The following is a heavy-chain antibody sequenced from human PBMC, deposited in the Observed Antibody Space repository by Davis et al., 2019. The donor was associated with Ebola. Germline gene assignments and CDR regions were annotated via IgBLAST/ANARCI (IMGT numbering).Heavy chain of an antibody. J-gene: IGHJ4*02. CDR1: GFTFDDYA. D-gene: IGHD3-10*01. V-gene: IGHV3-23*01. CDR2: ISSSSSYI. CDR3: AKVAVDYYGSGSYYTSFDY. Sequence: GESLKISCAASGFTFDDYAMHWVRQAPGKGLEWVSSISSSSSYIYYAYSVKGRFTISRDNSKNTLYLQMNSLRAEDTAVYYCAKVAVDYYGSGSYYTSFDYWGQGTLVTVSS.